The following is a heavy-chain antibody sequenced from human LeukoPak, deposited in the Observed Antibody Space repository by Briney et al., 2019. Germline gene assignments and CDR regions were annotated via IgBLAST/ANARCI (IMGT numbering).Heavy chain of an antibody. J-gene: IGHJ3*02. V-gene: IGHV1-8*03. CDR3: ARGYRSRAYYYDTSGYLSVFGI. D-gene: IGHD3-22*01. Sequence: ASVKVSCKASGYTFTSYDINWVRQATGQGLEWMGWMNPNSGNTGYPQKFQGRVTITRNISISTAYMELSSLRSEDTAVYYCARGYRSRAYYYDTSGYLSVFGIWGQGTMVTVSS. CDR2: MNPNSGNT. CDR1: GYTFTSYD.